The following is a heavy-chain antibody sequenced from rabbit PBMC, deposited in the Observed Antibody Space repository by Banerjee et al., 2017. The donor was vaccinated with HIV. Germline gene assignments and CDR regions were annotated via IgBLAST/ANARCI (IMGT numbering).Heavy chain of an antibody. J-gene: IGHJ6*01. Sequence: QEQLEESGGDLVKPEGSLTLTCTASGFSFSNKYVMCWVRQAPGKGLEWIACINTSSGNTVYANWAKGRFTISKTSSTTVTLQMTSLIAADTATYFCARDRDGDAGYGSLALWGPGTIVTVS. D-gene: IGHD7-1*01. CDR2: INTSSGNT. CDR3: ARDRDGDAGYGSLAL. CDR1: GFSFSNKYV. V-gene: IGHV1S45*01.